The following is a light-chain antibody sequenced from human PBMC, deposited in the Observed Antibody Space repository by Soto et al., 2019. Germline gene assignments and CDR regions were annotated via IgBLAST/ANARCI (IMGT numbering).Light chain of an antibody. J-gene: IGKJ1*01. Sequence: EIVLTQPPGTLSLSPGERATLSCRASQSVSSSYLAWYQQKPGQAPRLLIYGASSRATGIPDRFSGSGAGTDFVLRIIRLEIEEFAVYYCQQYGSSPWTFGQGTNVDIK. V-gene: IGKV3-20*01. CDR1: QSVSSSY. CDR2: GAS. CDR3: QQYGSSPWT.